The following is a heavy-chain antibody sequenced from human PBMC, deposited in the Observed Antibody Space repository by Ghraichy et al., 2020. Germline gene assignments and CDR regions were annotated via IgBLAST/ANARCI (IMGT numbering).Heavy chain of an antibody. CDR3: ARPIVGWGAYSSSWYPNWYFDL. V-gene: IGHV5-51*01. Sequence: GESLNISCKGSGYSFTSYWIGWVRQMPGKGLEWMGIIYPGDSDTRYSPSFQGQVTISADKSISTAYLQWSSLKASDTAMYYCARPIVGWGAYSSSWYPNWYFDLWGRGTLVTVSS. D-gene: IGHD6-13*01. CDR1: GYSFTSYW. J-gene: IGHJ2*01. CDR2: IYPGDSDT.